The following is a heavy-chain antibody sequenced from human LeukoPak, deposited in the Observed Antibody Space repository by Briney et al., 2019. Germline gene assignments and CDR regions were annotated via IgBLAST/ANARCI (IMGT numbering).Heavy chain of an antibody. V-gene: IGHV3-48*04. CDR3: ARDLSNYYDSSGFDY. Sequence: GGSLRLSCAASGFTFSSYSMNWVRQAPGKGLEWVSYISSSSSTIYYADSVKGRFTISRDNAKNSLYLQMNSVRVEDTAVYYCARDLSNYYDSSGFDYWGQGTLVTVSS. CDR1: GFTFSSYS. D-gene: IGHD3-22*01. J-gene: IGHJ4*02. CDR2: ISSSSSTI.